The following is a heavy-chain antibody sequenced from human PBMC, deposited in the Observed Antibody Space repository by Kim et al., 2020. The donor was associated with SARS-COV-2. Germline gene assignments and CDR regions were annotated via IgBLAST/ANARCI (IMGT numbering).Heavy chain of an antibody. CDR2: INPSGGST. D-gene: IGHD2-2*01. V-gene: IGHV1-46*01. CDR3: ARNGCSSTSCYAGRGDWFDP. CDR1: GYTFTSYY. Sequence: ASVKVSCKASGYTFTSYYMHWVRQAPGQGLEWMGIINPSGGSTSYAQKFQGRVTMTRDTSTSTVYMELSSLRSEDTAVYYCARNGCSSTSCYAGRGDWFDPWGQGTLVTVSS. J-gene: IGHJ5*02.